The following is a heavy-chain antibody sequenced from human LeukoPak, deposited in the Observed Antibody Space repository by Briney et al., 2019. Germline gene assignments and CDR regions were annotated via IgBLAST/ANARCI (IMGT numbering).Heavy chain of an antibody. V-gene: IGHV1-18*01. J-gene: IGHJ4*02. Sequence: GASVKVSCKASGYTFTRYGISWVRQTPGQGLEWMGWISAYNGNTNYAQKLQGRVTMTTDTSTSTAYMELRSLRSDDTAVYYCARDPGSSSWTPFDYWGQATLVTVSS. D-gene: IGHD6-13*01. CDR1: GYTFTRYG. CDR2: ISAYNGNT. CDR3: ARDPGSSSWTPFDY.